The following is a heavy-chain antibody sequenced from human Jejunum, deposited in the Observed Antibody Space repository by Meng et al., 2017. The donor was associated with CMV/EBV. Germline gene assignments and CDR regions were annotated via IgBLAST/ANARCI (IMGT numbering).Heavy chain of an antibody. CDR3: ARGGWGNWNFEH. D-gene: IGHD3-16*01. V-gene: IGHV4-61*01. CDR2: VEDGGTT. CDR1: GGPRTTPNDH. Sequence: SGGPRTTPNDHGFWIRLPPGKGLEWIGLVEDGGTTRYKPSLVSRVSISVDTSKNQFSLTLNSVTAADTAIYYCARGGWGNWNFEHWGQGKLVTVSS. J-gene: IGHJ4*02.